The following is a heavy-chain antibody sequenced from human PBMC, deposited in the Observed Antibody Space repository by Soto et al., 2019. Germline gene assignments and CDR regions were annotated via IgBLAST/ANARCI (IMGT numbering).Heavy chain of an antibody. CDR2: TYYRSRWYN. CDR1: GASVSSNSAT. J-gene: IGHJ3*02. V-gene: IGHV6-1*01. Sequence: SQTLSLTCAISGASVSSNSATWSWIRQSPSRGLEWLGRTYYRSRWYNDYAPSVKSRITINPDTSKNHFFLQLSAVTPEDTAVYYCARDRGYLSEALDIWSRGTVVTVS. CDR3: ARDRGYLSEALDI. D-gene: IGHD3-10*01.